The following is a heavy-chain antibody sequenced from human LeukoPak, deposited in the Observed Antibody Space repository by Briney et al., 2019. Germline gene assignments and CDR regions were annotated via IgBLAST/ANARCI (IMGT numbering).Heavy chain of an antibody. CDR1: GGSISSYY. Sequence: KPSETLSLTCTVSGGSISSYYWSWIRQPPGKGLEWIGYIYYSGSTNYNPSLKSRVTISVDTSKNQFSLKLSSVTAADTAVYYCARGFSFRISYDSSGSYFDYWGQGTLVTVSS. CDR3: ARGFSFRISYDSSGSYFDY. V-gene: IGHV4-59*12. D-gene: IGHD3-22*01. CDR2: IYYSGST. J-gene: IGHJ4*02.